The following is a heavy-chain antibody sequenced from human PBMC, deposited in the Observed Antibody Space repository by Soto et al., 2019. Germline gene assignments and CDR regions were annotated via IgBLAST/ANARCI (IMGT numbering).Heavy chain of an antibody. CDR1: GYRFTNYG. CDR3: ARSCSGGSCHSAY. J-gene: IGHJ4*02. D-gene: IGHD2-15*01. CDR2: ISPFTGDT. Sequence: QVQLVQSGTEVKKPGASVRVSCKTSGYRFTNYGINWVRQAPGQGLEWMGWISPFTGDTHYTKSLQGRITVTTDTSTNTAYMEIRSLRSADTAVYYCARSCSGGSCHSAYWGQGTLVTVSS. V-gene: IGHV1-18*04.